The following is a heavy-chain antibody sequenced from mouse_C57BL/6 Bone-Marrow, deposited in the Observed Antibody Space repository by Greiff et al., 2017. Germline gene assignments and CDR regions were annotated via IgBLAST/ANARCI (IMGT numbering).Heavy chain of an antibody. CDR3: AKNANDGYYGFAY. CDR2: IWRGGST. Sequence: VKLMESGPGLVQPSQSLSITCTVSGFSLTSYGVHWVRQSPGKGLEWLGVIWRGGSTDYNAAFMSRLSITKDNSKSHVFFKMNSLQADDTAIYYCAKNANDGYYGFAYWGQGTLVTVSA. V-gene: IGHV2-5*01. CDR1: GFSLTSYG. J-gene: IGHJ3*01. D-gene: IGHD2-3*01.